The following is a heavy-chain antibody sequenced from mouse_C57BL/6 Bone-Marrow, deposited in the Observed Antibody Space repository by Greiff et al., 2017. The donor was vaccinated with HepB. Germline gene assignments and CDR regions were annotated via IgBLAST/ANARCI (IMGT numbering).Heavy chain of an antibody. J-gene: IGHJ1*03. Sequence: VQLQQSGAELVRPGASVKLSCTASGFNIKDDYMPWVKQRPEQGLEWIGWIDPENGDTEYASKFQGKATITADTSSNTAYLQLSSLTSEDTAVYYCTTAGSYRYFDVWGTGTTVTVSS. V-gene: IGHV14-4*01. CDR3: TTAGSYRYFDV. CDR1: GFNIKDDY. CDR2: IDPENGDT.